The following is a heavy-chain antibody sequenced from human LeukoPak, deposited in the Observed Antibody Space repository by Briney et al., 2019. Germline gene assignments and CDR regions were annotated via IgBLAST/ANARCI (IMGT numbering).Heavy chain of an antibody. CDR2: ISGSGGST. CDR3: ANQVIAEAGTFDY. CDR1: GFTFSSYA. Sequence: GGSLGLSCSASGFTFSSYAMSWVRQAPGKGLEWVSAISGSGGSTYYAGSVKGRFTISRDNSKNTMYLQMNSLRAKDTAVYYCANQVIAEAGTFDYWGQGTLVTVSS. D-gene: IGHD6-13*01. J-gene: IGHJ4*02. V-gene: IGHV3-23*01.